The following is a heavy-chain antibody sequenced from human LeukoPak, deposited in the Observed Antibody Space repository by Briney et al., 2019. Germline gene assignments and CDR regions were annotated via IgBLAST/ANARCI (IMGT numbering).Heavy chain of an antibody. CDR2: INPSGGST. CDR3: AREKTAEYQLLSRAIDY. J-gene: IGHJ4*02. Sequence: ASVKVSCKAPGYTFTSYYMHWVRQAPGQGLEWMGIINPSGGSTSYAQKFQGRVTMTRDMSTSTVYMELSSLRSEDTAVYYCAREKTAEYQLLSRAIDYWGQGTLVTVSS. CDR1: GYTFTSYY. V-gene: IGHV1-46*01. D-gene: IGHD2-2*01.